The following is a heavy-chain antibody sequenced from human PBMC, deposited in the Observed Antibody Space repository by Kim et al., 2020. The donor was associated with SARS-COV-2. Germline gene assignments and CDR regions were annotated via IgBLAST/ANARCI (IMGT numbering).Heavy chain of an antibody. Sequence: AQKFQGRVTMTRNTSISTAYMELSSLRSEDTAVYYCARGGSSWYVPPFDPWGQGTLVTVSS. V-gene: IGHV1-8*01. CDR3: ARGGSSWYVPPFDP. D-gene: IGHD6-13*01. J-gene: IGHJ5*02.